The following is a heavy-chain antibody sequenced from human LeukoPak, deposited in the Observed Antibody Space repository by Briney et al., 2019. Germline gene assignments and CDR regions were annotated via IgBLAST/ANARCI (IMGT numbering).Heavy chain of an antibody. D-gene: IGHD2-21*02. CDR1: GFTFNAFG. CDR3: ARFRTWGDKAFDY. J-gene: IGHJ4*02. CDR2: IGTTSGAI. Sequence: GGSLRLSCAASGFTFNAFGMDWVRQAPGKGLKWVSYIGTTSGAIYYADSVKGRFTISRDSAKNSLYLQMNSLRAEDTAIYYCARFRTWGDKAFDYWGQGTLVTVSS. V-gene: IGHV3-48*04.